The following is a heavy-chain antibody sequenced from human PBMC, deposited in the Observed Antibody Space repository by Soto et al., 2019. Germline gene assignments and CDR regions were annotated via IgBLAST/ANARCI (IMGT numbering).Heavy chain of an antibody. CDR1: GVTFSSYA. CDR3: ARGDRGGSGSPASYYYSGLDV. CDR2: VSAGGDMT. J-gene: IGHJ6*02. D-gene: IGHD3-10*01. V-gene: IGHV3-23*01. Sequence: GGSLRLSCAASGVTFSSYATSWVRQAPGKGLEWVSSVSAGGDMTYYSDSVKGRFTISRDNSNNALFLQMNSLRAEDTALYYCARGDRGGSGSPASYYYSGLDVWGQGTTVTVSS.